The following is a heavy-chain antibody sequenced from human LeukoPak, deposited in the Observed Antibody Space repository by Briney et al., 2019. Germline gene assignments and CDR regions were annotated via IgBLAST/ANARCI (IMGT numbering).Heavy chain of an antibody. CDR3: ARGPVGLPPYYFDY. V-gene: IGHV4-59*01. D-gene: IGHD1-7*01. Sequence: PSETLSLTCTVSGGSISSYYWSWIRQPPGKGLGWNGYIYYSGSTNYNPSLKSRVTISVDTSKNQFSLKLSSVTAADTAVYYSARGPVGLPPYYFDYWGQGTLVTVSS. CDR2: IYYSGST. J-gene: IGHJ4*02. CDR1: GGSISSYY.